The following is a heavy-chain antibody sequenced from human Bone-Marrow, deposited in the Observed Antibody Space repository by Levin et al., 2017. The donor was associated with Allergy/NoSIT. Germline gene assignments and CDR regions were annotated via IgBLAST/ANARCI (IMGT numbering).Heavy chain of an antibody. CDR3: VRGNTYAGSYNYFGY. Sequence: ASVKVSCKPSGYIFNNYAMNWVRQAPGQGLEWMGWISINNGNTNYARRYQDRVTLSRDTSTRTVFMEMRNLRSDDTAVYYCVRGNTYAGSYNYFGYWGQGTRVTVSS. J-gene: IGHJ4*02. CDR1: GYIFNNYA. D-gene: IGHD1/OR15-1a*01. V-gene: IGHV1-18*01. CDR2: ISINNGNT.